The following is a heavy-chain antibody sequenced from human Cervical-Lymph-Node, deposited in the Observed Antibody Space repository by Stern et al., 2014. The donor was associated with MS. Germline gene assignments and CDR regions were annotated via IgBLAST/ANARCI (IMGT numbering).Heavy chain of an antibody. V-gene: IGHV3-49*03. D-gene: IGHD1-1*01. CDR3: SRIASNWKQDH. Sequence: EVHLVESGGALIQPGRSLRLSCATSGFMFGDYGVSWFRQAPGKGMEWEGFIRRRGYSGPTEYASAVKGRIISSRDDSKSTAYLEMNSLNFGDTAMYYCSRIASNWKQDHWGQGTQVTVSS. CDR1: GFMFGDYG. CDR2: IRRRGYSGPT. J-gene: IGHJ4*02.